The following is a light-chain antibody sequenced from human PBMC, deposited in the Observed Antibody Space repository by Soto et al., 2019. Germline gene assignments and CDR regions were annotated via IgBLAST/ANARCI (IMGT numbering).Light chain of an antibody. V-gene: IGLV2-8*01. CDR3: SSDAGSNNLV. J-gene: IGLJ2*01. CDR2: EVN. CDR1: SSDVGGYDY. Sequence: QSALTQPPSASGSPGQSVTISCTGTSSDVGGYDYVSWYQQRPGKAPKLMIYEVNQRPSGVPDRFSGSKSGNTASLTVSGLQAEDEADYYCSSDAGSNNLVFGGGTQLTVL.